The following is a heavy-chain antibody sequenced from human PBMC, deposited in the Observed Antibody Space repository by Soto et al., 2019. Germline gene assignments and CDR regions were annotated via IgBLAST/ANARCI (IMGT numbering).Heavy chain of an antibody. CDR2: ITGDGLTT. J-gene: IGHJ5*02. V-gene: IGHV3-23*01. CDR3: AKDPLQLVSGLFDP. D-gene: IGHD3-10*01. CDR1: GFTFSSYA. Sequence: GGSLRLSCAASGFTFSSYAMSWVRQAPGKGLDWVSTITGDGLTTYDADSVKGRFTISRDNSKSTLYLQLDSLRVDDTAVYYCAKDPLQLVSGLFDPWGQGTLVTVSS.